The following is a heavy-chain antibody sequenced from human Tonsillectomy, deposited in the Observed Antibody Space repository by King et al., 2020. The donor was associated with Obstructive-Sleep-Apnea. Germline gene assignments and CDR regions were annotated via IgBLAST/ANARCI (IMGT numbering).Heavy chain of an antibody. Sequence: VQLVESGGGVVQPGRSLRLSCAASGFTFSSYAMHWVRQAPGKGLEWVAVISYDGSNKYYADSVKGRFTISRDNSKNTLYLQMNSLRAEDTAVYYCARDGGAPYSSGHRRDYYFDYWGQGTLVTVSS. CDR1: GFTFSSYA. V-gene: IGHV3-30*04. CDR3: ARDGGAPYSSGHRRDYYFDY. D-gene: IGHD6-19*01. J-gene: IGHJ4*02. CDR2: ISYDGSNK.